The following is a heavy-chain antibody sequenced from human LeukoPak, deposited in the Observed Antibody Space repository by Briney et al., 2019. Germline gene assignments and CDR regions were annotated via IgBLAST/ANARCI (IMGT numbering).Heavy chain of an antibody. D-gene: IGHD5-18*01. CDR2: IYTSGST. CDR1: GGSISSYY. V-gene: IGHV4-4*07. J-gene: IGHJ4*02. Sequence: SETLSLTCTVSGGSISSYYWSWIRQPAGKGLEWIGRIYTSGSTNYNPSLKSRVTMSVDTSKNQFSLKLSSVTAADTAVYYCARGDEGLDTAMVGFDYWGQGTLVTVSS. CDR3: ARGDEGLDTAMVGFDY.